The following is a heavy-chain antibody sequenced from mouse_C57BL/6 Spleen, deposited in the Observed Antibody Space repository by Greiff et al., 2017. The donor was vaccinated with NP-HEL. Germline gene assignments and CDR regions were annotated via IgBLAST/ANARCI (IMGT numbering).Heavy chain of an antibody. V-gene: IGHV1-69*01. CDR1: GYTFTSYW. D-gene: IGHD3-2*02. Sequence: QVQLQQSGAELVMPGASVKLSCKASGYTFTSYWMHWVKQRPGQGLEWIGEIDPSDSYTNYNQKFKGKSTLTVDKSSSTAYMQLSSLTSEDSAVYYCATVQLRLRDYAMDYWGQGTSVTVSS. CDR3: ATVQLRLRDYAMDY. CDR2: IDPSDSYT. J-gene: IGHJ4*01.